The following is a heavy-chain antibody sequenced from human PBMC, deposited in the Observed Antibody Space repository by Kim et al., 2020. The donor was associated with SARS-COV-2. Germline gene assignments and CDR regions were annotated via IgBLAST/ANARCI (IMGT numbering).Heavy chain of an antibody. CDR3: ARRVGSGYFNFEY. J-gene: IGHJ4*02. D-gene: IGHD3-22*01. CDR2: SSDSGDVT. V-gene: IGHV3-23*01. Sequence: GGSLRLSCAASGCTFSSYGMSWVRQAPGKGLEWVSASSDSGDVTASADSVEGRFTISRDNFKNTLFLQMNSLRAEDTAVYYWARRVGSGYFNFEYWGQGTLVTVSS. CDR1: GCTFSSYG.